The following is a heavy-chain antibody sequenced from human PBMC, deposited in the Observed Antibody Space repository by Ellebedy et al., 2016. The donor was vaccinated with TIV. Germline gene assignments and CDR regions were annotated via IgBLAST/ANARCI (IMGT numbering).Heavy chain of an antibody. J-gene: IGHJ4*02. CDR2: INHSGST. CDR1: DSSISSARY. V-gene: IGHV4-38-2*02. Sequence: MPGGSLRLSCTDSDSSISSARYWGWIRQPPGKGLEWIGEINHSGSTNYNSSLKSRVTISLDPSKNQFSLKLSSVTAADTAVYYCSRGVTDQNWGQGILVTVSS. D-gene: IGHD2-21*02. CDR3: SRGVTDQN.